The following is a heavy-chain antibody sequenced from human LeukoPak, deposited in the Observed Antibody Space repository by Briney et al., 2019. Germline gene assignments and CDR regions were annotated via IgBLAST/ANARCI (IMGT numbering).Heavy chain of an antibody. V-gene: IGHV3-23*01. CDR1: GFTFSSYA. CDR3: AKTNYYDSSGYWDYLDY. Sequence: PGGSLRLSCAASGFTFSSYAMSWVRQAPGKGLGWVSAISGSGGSTYYADSVKGRFTISRDNSKNTLYLQMNSLRAEDTAVYYCAKTNYYDSSGYWDYLDYWGQGTLVTVSS. CDR2: ISGSGGST. J-gene: IGHJ4*02. D-gene: IGHD3-22*01.